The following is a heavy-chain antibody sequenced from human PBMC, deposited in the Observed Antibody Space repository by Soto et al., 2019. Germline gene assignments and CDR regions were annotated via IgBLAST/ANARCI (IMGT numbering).Heavy chain of an antibody. CDR3: ARHSYCSSASCYYYMDV. CDR2: MYYSGST. Sequence: SETLSLTCNVSGDSISSYYWSWIRQPPGKGLEWIGYMYYSGSTNYNPSLKSRVTISVDTSKNQFSLKLSSVTAADTAVYYCARHSYCSSASCYYYMDVWGKGTTVTVSS. V-gene: IGHV4-59*08. CDR1: GDSISSYY. D-gene: IGHD2-2*01. J-gene: IGHJ6*03.